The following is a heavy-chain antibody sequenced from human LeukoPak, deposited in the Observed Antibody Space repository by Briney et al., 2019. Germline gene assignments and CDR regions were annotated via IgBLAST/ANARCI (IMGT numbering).Heavy chain of an antibody. CDR3: ARTPYCGGDCYVDY. J-gene: IGHJ4*02. CDR1: GFSLSTSGTR. D-gene: IGHD2-21*02. V-gene: IGHV2-70*04. CDR2: IDWDDDK. Sequence: SGPTLVNPTQTLTLTCTFSGFSLSTSGTRVSWIRQPPGKALEWLARIDWDDDKFYSTSLKTRLTISKDTSKNQVVLTMTNMDPVDTATYYCARTPYCGGDCYVDYWGQGTLVTVSS.